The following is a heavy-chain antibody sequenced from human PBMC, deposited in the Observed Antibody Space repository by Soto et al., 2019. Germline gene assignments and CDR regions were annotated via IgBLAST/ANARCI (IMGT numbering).Heavy chain of an antibody. V-gene: IGHV2-70*11. CDR2: IDWDDDK. J-gene: IGHJ6*02. CDR3: ARTRVRPSYYGMDV. CDR1: GFSLSYNGMC. Sequence: SGPTLVNAAHTLTLTCTFSGFSLSYNGMCVSWISQPPGKALEWLARIDWDDDKYYTTSLKTRLTISKDTSKNQVVLTMTNMDPVDTATYYCARTRVRPSYYGMDVWGQGTTVTVSS. D-gene: IGHD1-1*01.